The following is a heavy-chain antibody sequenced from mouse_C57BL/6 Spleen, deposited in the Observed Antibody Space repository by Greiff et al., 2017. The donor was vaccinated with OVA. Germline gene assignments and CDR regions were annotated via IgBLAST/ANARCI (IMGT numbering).Heavy chain of an antibody. CDR1: GFTFSDYG. CDR2: ISSGSSTI. J-gene: IGHJ4*01. Sequence: VKLVESGGGLVKPGGSLKLSCAASGFTFSDYGMHWVRQAPEKGLEWVAYISSGSSTIYYADTVKGRFTISRDNAKNTLFLQMTSLRSEDTAMYYCARGHYYAMDYWGQGTSVTVSS. V-gene: IGHV5-17*01. CDR3: ARGHYYAMDY.